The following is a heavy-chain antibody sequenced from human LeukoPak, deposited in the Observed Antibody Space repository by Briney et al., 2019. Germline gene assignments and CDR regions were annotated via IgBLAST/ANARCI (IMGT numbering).Heavy chain of an antibody. J-gene: IGHJ4*02. CDR3: AREYSSFEY. V-gene: IGHV4-59*01. D-gene: IGHD6-19*01. CDR2: INWSGYT. Sequence: SETLSLTCTVSGGSISTYYWSWIRQPPGKGLEWVGYINWSGYTDYNPSLKRRVTISVDTSKNHFSLKLRSVTAADTAVYYCAREYSSFEYWGQGILVTVSS. CDR1: GGSISTYY.